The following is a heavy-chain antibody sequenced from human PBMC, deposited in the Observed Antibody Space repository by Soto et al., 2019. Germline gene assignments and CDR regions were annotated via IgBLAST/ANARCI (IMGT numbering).Heavy chain of an antibody. Sequence: PSETLSLTCTVSGGSVSSGSYYWSWIRQPPGKGLEWIGYIYYSGSTNYNPSLKSRVTISVDTSKNQFSLKLSSVTAADTAVYYCARDLEDGYNWYYFDYWGQGALVTVSS. D-gene: IGHD5-12*01. CDR2: IYYSGST. CDR1: GGSVSSGSYY. J-gene: IGHJ4*02. V-gene: IGHV4-61*01. CDR3: ARDLEDGYNWYYFDY.